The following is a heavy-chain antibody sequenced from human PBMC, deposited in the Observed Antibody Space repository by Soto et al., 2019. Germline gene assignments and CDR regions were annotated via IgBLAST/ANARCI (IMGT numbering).Heavy chain of an antibody. CDR1: GFTFSSYGMTFSSYA. CDR2: ISGSGDST. Sequence: EVQLLESGGGSVQPGGSLRLSCAASGFTFSSYGMTFSSYAMSWVRQAPGKGLEWVSTISGSGDSTYYADSVKGRFTMSRDTSKNAQFLQMNNQRAGDTALYYCAQFREYYQGSGSRTYYFYGMDVWGQGTTVTVSS. CDR3: AQFREYYQGSGSRTYYFYGMDV. V-gene: IGHV3-23*01. J-gene: IGHJ6*02. D-gene: IGHD3-10*01.